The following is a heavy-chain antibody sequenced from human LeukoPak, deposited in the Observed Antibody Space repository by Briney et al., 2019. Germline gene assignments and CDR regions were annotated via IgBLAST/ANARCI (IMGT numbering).Heavy chain of an antibody. D-gene: IGHD5-24*01. CDR2: IYYSWST. V-gene: IGHV4-59*12. CDR3: PRDRLQRTNHAFDL. J-gene: IGHJ3*01. Sequence: NPSETLSLTCTVSGGSISSYYWSWIRQPPGKGLECMGYIYYSWSTNYNPSLKGRGTISVDTSKNPCSLKLSPVTAADTAVYYCPRDRLQRTNHAFDLWGQGTMVRVSS. CDR1: GGSISSYY.